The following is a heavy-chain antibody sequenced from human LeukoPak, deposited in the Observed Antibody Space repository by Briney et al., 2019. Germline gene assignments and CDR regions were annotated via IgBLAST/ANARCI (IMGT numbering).Heavy chain of an antibody. CDR2: IYNTWST. V-gene: IGHV4-39*01. Sequence: RSSETVSLTCSVSGGSIGSGRYYWAWIRQPPGKGLEWIGSIYNTWSTSYNPSLKSPVTMSVDTSKNQFSLRLSSVTAADTAVYYCARNITSVIPAGYFDYWGQGTLVTVSS. CDR3: ARNITSVIPAGYFDY. J-gene: IGHJ4*01. D-gene: IGHD2-2*01. CDR1: GGSIGSGRYY.